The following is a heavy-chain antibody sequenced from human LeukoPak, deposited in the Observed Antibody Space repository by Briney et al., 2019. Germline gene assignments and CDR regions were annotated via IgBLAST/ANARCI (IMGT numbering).Heavy chain of an antibody. Sequence: PGGSLRLSCAATGFTFSSYAMNWVRQAPGRGLEWVSGFSGSGGTTYYADSVKGRFTISRDNSKNTLYLQMNCLRAEDTAVYYCANGNRCTSPNCLGYYYFYMDVWGKGTTVTVSS. D-gene: IGHD2-8*01. CDR2: FSGSGGTT. J-gene: IGHJ6*03. CDR1: GFTFSSYA. CDR3: ANGNRCTSPNCLGYYYFYMDV. V-gene: IGHV3-23*01.